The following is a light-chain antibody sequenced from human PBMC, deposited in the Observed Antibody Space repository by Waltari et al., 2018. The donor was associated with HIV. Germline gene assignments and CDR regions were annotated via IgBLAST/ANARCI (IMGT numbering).Light chain of an antibody. Sequence: QSALTQPASVSGSPGQSITISCPGTRDDVGAYDLVSWYQQIPGKAPKLILFDVHERPSWVSHRYSGSRSGNTASLTISGLQSEDEADYYCCSYAGSGTFVVFGGGTRLTV. J-gene: IGLJ2*01. V-gene: IGLV2-23*02. CDR1: RDDVGAYDL. CDR3: CSYAGSGTFVV. CDR2: DVH.